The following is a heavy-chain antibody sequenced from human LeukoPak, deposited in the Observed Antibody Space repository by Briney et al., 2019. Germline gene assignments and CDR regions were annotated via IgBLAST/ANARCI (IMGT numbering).Heavy chain of an antibody. CDR3: AREEGGSLLWFGELPIYHHDYYYYGMDV. J-gene: IGHJ6*02. D-gene: IGHD3-10*01. CDR1: GGTFSSYA. Sequence: WVKVSCKASGGTFSSYAISWVRQAPGQGLEWMGWIIPIFGTANYAQKPQGRVTITADESTSTAYMELSSLRSEDTAVYYCAREEGGSLLWFGELPIYHHDYYYYGMDVWGQGTTVTVSS. V-gene: IGHV1-69*01. CDR2: IIPIFGTA.